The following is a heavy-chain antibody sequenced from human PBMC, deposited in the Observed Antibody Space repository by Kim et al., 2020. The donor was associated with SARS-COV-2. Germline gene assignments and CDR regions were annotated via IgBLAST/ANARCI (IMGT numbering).Heavy chain of an antibody. CDR3: TTDPDYGDFFDY. J-gene: IGHJ4*02. D-gene: IGHD4-17*01. V-gene: IGHV3-15*01. Sequence: DSAAPVKGRFTISRDDSKNTLYLQMNSLKTEDTAVYYCTTDPDYGDFFDYWGQGTLVTVSS.